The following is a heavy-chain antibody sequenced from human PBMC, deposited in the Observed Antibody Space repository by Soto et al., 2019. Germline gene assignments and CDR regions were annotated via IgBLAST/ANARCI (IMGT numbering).Heavy chain of an antibody. CDR1: GYTFTSYA. J-gene: IGHJ4*02. CDR3: ARGRQLVHFDY. V-gene: IGHV1-3*01. Sequence: ASVKVSCKASGYTFTSYAMHWVRQAPGQRLEWMGWINASNGNTKYSQKFQGRVTITRDTSASTAYMELSSLRSEDTAVYYCARGRQLVHFDYWGQGTLVTVSS. D-gene: IGHD6-6*01. CDR2: INASNGNT.